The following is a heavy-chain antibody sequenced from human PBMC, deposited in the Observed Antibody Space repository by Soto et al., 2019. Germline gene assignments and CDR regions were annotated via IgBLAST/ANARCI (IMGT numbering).Heavy chain of an antibody. V-gene: IGHV4-31*03. CDR1: GGSISRGGYY. D-gene: IGHD1-26*01. CDR2: IYYSGST. Sequence: TLSLHCTVSGGSISRGGYYWSWIRQHPGKGLEWIGYIYYSGSTYYNPSLKSRVTISVDTPKNQFSLKLSYVTAADTAVYYCARGELRWLFDYWGQGTLVTVSS. CDR3: ARGELRWLFDY. J-gene: IGHJ4*02.